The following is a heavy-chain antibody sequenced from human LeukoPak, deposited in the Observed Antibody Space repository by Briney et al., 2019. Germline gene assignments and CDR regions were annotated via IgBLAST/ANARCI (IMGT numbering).Heavy chain of an antibody. CDR2: ISYDGSNK. Sequence: HTGRSLRLSCAASGFTFSSYAMHWVRQAPGKGLEWVAVISYDGSNKYYADSVKGRFTISRDNSKNTLYLQMNSLRAEDTAVYYCAKGPVLRFLEWLSHIDYWGQGTLVTVSS. D-gene: IGHD3-3*01. CDR1: GFTFSSYA. J-gene: IGHJ4*02. V-gene: IGHV3-30-3*01. CDR3: AKGPVLRFLEWLSHIDY.